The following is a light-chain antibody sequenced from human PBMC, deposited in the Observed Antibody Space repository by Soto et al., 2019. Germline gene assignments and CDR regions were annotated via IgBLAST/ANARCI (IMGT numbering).Light chain of an antibody. CDR3: QQSYSSPTWT. V-gene: IGKV1-39*01. CDR1: QTITTY. Sequence: DIQMTQSASSLSASVGDRVTITCRASQTITTYLNWYQRTPGKAPKLLIYAASSLQGGVPSRFSGSGSGTDFTLTISSLQPEDSATYYCQQSYSSPTWTFGQGTKVDIK. J-gene: IGKJ1*01. CDR2: AAS.